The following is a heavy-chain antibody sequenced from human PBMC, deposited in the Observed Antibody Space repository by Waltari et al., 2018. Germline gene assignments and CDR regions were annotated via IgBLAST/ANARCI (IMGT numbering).Heavy chain of an antibody. CDR1: GFSISRGYY. J-gene: IGHJ3*02. V-gene: IGHV4-38-2*01. D-gene: IGHD3-22*01. Sequence: QVQLQESGPGLVKPSETLSLTCAVSGFSISRGYYWGWVRQPPGKGLEWIGSIYESGRTCHNPSLKSRVTISIDTSKNQFSLKLTSVTAADTAMYYCARGPVFKYYYHAFDIWGQGTMVTVSS. CDR2: IYESGRT. CDR3: ARGPVFKYYYHAFDI.